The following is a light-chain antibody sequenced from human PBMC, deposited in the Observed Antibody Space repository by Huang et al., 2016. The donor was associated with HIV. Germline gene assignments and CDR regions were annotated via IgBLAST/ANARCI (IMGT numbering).Light chain of an antibody. CDR3: QQYYSSPIT. J-gene: IGKJ5*01. CDR1: QSLLYSSSNKNY. Sequence: DIVMTQSPDSLAVSLGERATINCKSSQSLLYSSSNKNYLAWYQQRPGQPPKLLIYWASTGDSGVPDRFSGSGSGTDFTLTISSLQAEDAAVYYCQQYYSSPITFGQGTRLEMK. V-gene: IGKV4-1*01. CDR2: WAS.